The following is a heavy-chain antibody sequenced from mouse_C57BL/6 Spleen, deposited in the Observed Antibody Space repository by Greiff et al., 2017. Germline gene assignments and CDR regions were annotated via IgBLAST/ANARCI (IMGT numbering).Heavy chain of an antibody. D-gene: IGHD1-1*01. CDR2: IDPEDGDT. CDR1: GFNIKDYY. V-gene: IGHV14-1*01. Sequence: VQLQQSGAELVRPGASVKLSCTASGFNIKDYYMHWVKQRPEQGLEWIGRIDPEDGDTEYAPKFQGKATMTADTSSNTAYLQLSSLTSEDTAVYYCTLITTVVDYYAMDYWGKGTSVTVSS. J-gene: IGHJ4*01. CDR3: TLITTVVDYYAMDY.